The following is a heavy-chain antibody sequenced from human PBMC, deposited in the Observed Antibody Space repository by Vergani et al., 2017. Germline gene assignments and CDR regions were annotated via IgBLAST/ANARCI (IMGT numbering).Heavy chain of an antibody. CDR1: NDSVSNTFYY. CDR2: IYYSGST. D-gene: IGHD3-10*01. Sequence: QVQLQESGPGLVKPSETLSLTCTVSNDSVSNTFYYWGWIRQTPGKGLEWIGSIYYSGSTYYNPSLESRVTMSVDTSKSQFSLKLSSVTAADTAVYYCARGGVTMVRGVGFGMDVWGQGTTVTVSS. J-gene: IGHJ6*02. CDR3: ARGGVTMVRGVGFGMDV. V-gene: IGHV4-39*01.